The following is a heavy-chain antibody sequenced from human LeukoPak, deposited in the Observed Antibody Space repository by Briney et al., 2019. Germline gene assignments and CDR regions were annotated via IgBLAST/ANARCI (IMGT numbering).Heavy chain of an antibody. CDR2: ISSSSSYI. J-gene: IGHJ4*02. CDR1: GFTVSSNY. V-gene: IGHV3-21*01. CDR3: ASQGYSYGY. D-gene: IGHD5-18*01. Sequence: GGSLRLSCAASGFTVSSNYMSWVRQAPGKGLEWVSSISSSSSYIYYADSVKGRFTISRDNAKNTLYLQMNSLRAEDTAVYYCASQGYSYGYWGQGTLVTVSS.